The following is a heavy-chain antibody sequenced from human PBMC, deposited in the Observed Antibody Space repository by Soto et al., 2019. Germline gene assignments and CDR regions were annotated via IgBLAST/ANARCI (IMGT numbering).Heavy chain of an antibody. CDR3: ARGPFFARQQPFDS. V-gene: IGHV4-59*01. J-gene: IGHJ4*02. CDR2: IHVTGNT. Sequence: SGTRYSTWTVSGGSMNDSVSGGRRQTPGGGLQWIGYIHVTGNTYHNPSLKSPVTISGDASKTQFSLTRSSVTAADTALYYCARGPFFARQQPFDSWGQGILVTVSS. D-gene: IGHD6-13*01. CDR1: GGSMNDSV.